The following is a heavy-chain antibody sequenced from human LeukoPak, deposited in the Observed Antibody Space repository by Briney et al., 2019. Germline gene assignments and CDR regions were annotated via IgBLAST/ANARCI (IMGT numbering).Heavy chain of an antibody. J-gene: IGHJ4*02. Sequence: SETLSLTCTVSGDSINDYYWSWIRQPAGKGLEWLGRVYTTGSTNYNPSFESRVTMSVDTSKNQFSLKVSSVTAADTAVYYCARDRNGNFDYWGQGALVTVSS. CDR2: VYTTGST. CDR3: ARDRNGNFDY. D-gene: IGHD1-14*01. V-gene: IGHV4-4*07. CDR1: GDSINDYY.